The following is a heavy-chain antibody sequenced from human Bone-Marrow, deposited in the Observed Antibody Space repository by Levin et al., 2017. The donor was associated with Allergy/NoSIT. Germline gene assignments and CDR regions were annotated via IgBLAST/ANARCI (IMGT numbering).Heavy chain of an antibody. Sequence: PLASVKVSCKASGYTFNLYGITWVRQAPGQGLEWMGWISAFNGNTDYSQKFHGRVTMTTDTSTSTVYMELRSLRFDDTAVYYCARVEYYDSSGYYANWGQGTLVTVSS. CDR2: ISAFNGNT. J-gene: IGHJ4*02. D-gene: IGHD3-22*01. CDR1: GYTFNLYG. V-gene: IGHV1-18*01. CDR3: ARVEYYDSSGYYAN.